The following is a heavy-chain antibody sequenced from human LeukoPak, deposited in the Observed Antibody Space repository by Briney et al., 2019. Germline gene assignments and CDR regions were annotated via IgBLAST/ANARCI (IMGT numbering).Heavy chain of an antibody. J-gene: IGHJ3*02. CDR3: ARDGPLWFGESPDAFDI. Sequence: GGSLRLSCAASGFTFSSYGMHWVRQAPGKGLEWVAVIWYDGSNKYYADSVKGRFTISRDNSKNTLYLQMNSLRAEGTAVYYCARDGPLWFGESPDAFDIWGQGTMVTVSS. V-gene: IGHV3-33*01. CDR1: GFTFSSYG. CDR2: IWYDGSNK. D-gene: IGHD3-10*01.